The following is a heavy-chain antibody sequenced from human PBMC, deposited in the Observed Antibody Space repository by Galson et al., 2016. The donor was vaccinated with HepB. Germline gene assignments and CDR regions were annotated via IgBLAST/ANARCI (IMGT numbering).Heavy chain of an antibody. CDR2: IEGDGSSP. CDR1: GFTFRNHQ. D-gene: IGHD3-16*01. V-gene: IGHV3-74*01. J-gene: IGHJ4*02. CDR3: ARGLSGPEY. Sequence: SLRLSCAVSGFTFRNHQMHWVRQVPGKGLVWVARIEGDGSSPIYADSVKGRFTISRDNAENTLCLQMNSLRAEDTAVYYCARGLSGPEYWGQGTLVTVSP.